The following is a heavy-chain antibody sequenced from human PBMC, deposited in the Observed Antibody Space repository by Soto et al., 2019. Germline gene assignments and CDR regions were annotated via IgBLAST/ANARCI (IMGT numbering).Heavy chain of an antibody. V-gene: IGHV4-34*01. Sequence: SETLSLTCAVYGGSFSGYYWSWIRQPPGKGLEWIGEINHSGSTNYNPSLKSRVTISVDTSKNQFSLKLSSVTAADTAVYCCARGYCSSTSCQLPFDYWGQGTLVTVSS. CDR2: INHSGST. CDR1: GGSFSGYY. CDR3: ARGYCSSTSCQLPFDY. J-gene: IGHJ4*02. D-gene: IGHD2-2*01.